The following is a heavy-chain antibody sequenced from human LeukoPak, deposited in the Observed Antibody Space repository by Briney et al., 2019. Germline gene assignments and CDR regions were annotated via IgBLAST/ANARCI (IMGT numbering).Heavy chain of an antibody. CDR2: ISGSGGST. V-gene: IGHV3-23*01. D-gene: IGHD1-26*01. Sequence: PGGSLKLSCAASGFTFSSYAMSWVRQAPGKGLEWVSAISGSGGSTYYADSVKGRFTISRDNSKNTLYLQMNSLRAEDTAVYYCAKEAGIVGDATYSGRIRPIDYWGQGTLVTVSS. CDR3: AKEAGIVGDATYSGRIRPIDY. CDR1: GFTFSSYA. J-gene: IGHJ4*02.